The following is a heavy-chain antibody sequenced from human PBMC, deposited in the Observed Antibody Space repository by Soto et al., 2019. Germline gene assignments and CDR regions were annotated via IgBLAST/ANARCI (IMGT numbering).Heavy chain of an antibody. Sequence: GGSLRLSCAASGFTFSSYAMSWVRQAPGKGLEWVSAISGSGGSTYYADSVKGRFTISRDNSKNTLYLQMNSLRAEDTAVYYCAKGRPRGWAVTTNWFDPWGQGTLVTVSS. D-gene: IGHD4-17*01. CDR3: AKGRPRGWAVTTNWFDP. J-gene: IGHJ5*02. CDR1: GFTFSSYA. CDR2: ISGSGGST. V-gene: IGHV3-23*01.